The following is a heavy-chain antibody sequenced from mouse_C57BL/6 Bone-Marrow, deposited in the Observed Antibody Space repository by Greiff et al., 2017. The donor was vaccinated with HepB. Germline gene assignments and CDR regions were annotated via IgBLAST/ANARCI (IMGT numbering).Heavy chain of an antibody. CDR2: ISSGSSTI. CDR1: GFTFSDYG. D-gene: IGHD1-1*01. Sequence: EVKVEESGGGLVKPGGSLKLSCAASGFTFSDYGMHWVRQAPEKGLEWVAYISSGSSTIYYADTVMGRFTISRDNAKNTLFLQMTSLRSEDTAMYYCATYGSSLYAMDYWGQGTSVTVSS. CDR3: ATYGSSLYAMDY. J-gene: IGHJ4*01. V-gene: IGHV5-17*01.